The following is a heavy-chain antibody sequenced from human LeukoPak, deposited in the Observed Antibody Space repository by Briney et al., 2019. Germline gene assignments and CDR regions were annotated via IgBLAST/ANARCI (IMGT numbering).Heavy chain of an antibody. J-gene: IGHJ6*03. CDR3: AREYHRFYYYYMDV. D-gene: IGHD2-2*01. Sequence: SGTLSLTCAVSGGSISSSNWWSWVRQPPGKGLEWIGEINHSGSTNYNPSLKSRVTISVDTSKNQFSLKLSSVTAADTAVYYCAREYHRFYYYYMDVWGKGTTVTVSS. CDR1: GGSISSSNW. CDR2: INHSGST. V-gene: IGHV4-4*02.